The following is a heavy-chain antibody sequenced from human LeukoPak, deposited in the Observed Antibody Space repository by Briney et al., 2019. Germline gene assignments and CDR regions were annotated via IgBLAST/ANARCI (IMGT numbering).Heavy chain of an antibody. CDR1: GGSISSYY. CDR2: IYYSGST. V-gene: IGHV4-59*01. J-gene: IGHJ4*02. Sequence: PSETLSLTCTVSGGSISSYYWSWIRQAPGKGLEWIGYIYYSGSTNYNPSLKSRVTISVGTSKNQFSLKLNSVTAADTAVYYCARQGVATAIDYWGQGTLVTVSS. CDR3: ARQGVATAIDY. D-gene: IGHD2-21*02.